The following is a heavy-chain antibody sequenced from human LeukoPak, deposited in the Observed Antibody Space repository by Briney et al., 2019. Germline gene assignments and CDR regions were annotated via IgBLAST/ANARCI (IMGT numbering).Heavy chain of an antibody. D-gene: IGHD3-3*01. CDR2: INHSGST. Sequence: SETLSLTCAVYGGSFSGYYWSWIRQPPGKGLEWIGEINHSGSTNYNPSLKSRVTISVDTSKNQFSLKLSSVTAADTAVYYCARDRKEYYDFWSGYSKHFDYWGQGTLVTVSS. CDR1: GGSFSGYY. J-gene: IGHJ4*02. V-gene: IGHV4-34*01. CDR3: ARDRKEYYDFWSGYSKHFDY.